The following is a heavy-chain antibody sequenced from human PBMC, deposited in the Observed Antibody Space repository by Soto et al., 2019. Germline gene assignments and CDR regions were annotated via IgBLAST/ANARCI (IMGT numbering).Heavy chain of an antibody. CDR1: GGTFISYA. D-gene: IGHD3-3*01. Sequence: GASVNVYCKSSGGTFISYAISWVRQAPGQGLEWMVWIIPIFGTANYARKFQGRVTITADESTSTAYMELSSLRSEDTAVYYCARGYMSAENESPLRFLEWQNYGMDVWGQGTMVTVSS. CDR2: IIPIFGTA. V-gene: IGHV1-69*13. CDR3: ARGYMSAENESPLRFLEWQNYGMDV. J-gene: IGHJ6*02.